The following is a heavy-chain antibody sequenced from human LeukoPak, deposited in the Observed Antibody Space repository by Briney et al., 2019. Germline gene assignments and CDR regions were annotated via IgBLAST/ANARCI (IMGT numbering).Heavy chain of an antibody. D-gene: IGHD4-23*01. CDR2: IYHSGDT. V-gene: IGHV4-38-2*01. CDR1: GYSISGGYY. CDR3: ARVTFMDV. J-gene: IGHJ6*04. Sequence: PSETLSLTCAVSGYSISGGYYWSWIRQSPGKGLQWIGSIYHSGDTRYSPSLNSRVTMSVDTSKNQFSLKLSSVTAADTAVYYCARVTFMDVWGTATTVTVSS.